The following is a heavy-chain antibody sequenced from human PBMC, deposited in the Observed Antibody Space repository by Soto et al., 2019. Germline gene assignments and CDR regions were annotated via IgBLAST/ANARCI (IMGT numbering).Heavy chain of an antibody. CDR2: IYYSGST. Sequence: QVQLQESGPGLVKPSQTLSLTCTVSGGSISSGGYYWSWIRQHPGKGLEWIGYIYYSGSTYYNPSRKSRVTISVDTSKNQFSLKLSSVTAADTAVYYCARSSYNWNLIIDYWGQGTLVTVSS. CDR1: GGSISSGGYY. D-gene: IGHD1-20*01. J-gene: IGHJ4*02. CDR3: ARSSYNWNLIIDY. V-gene: IGHV4-31*03.